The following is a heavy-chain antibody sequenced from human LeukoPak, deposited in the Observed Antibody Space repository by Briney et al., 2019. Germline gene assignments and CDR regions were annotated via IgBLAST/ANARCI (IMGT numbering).Heavy chain of an antibody. CDR1: GYSFNNYA. Sequence: GASVKVSCKASGYSFNNYAIIWVRQAPGQGLEWMGWINTNTGNPTYAQGFTGRFVSSLDTSVSTTYLQINSLKADDTAVYYCARELVVAAMDYWGQGTLVTVSS. CDR2: INTNTGNP. CDR3: ARELVVAAMDY. D-gene: IGHD2-2*01. J-gene: IGHJ4*02. V-gene: IGHV7-4-1*02.